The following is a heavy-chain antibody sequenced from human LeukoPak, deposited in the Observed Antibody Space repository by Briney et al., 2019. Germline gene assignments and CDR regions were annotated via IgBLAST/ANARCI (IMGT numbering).Heavy chain of an antibody. V-gene: IGHV1-2*02. Sequence: ASVKVSCKASGYTFTGYYMHWVRQAPGQGLEWMGWINPNSGGTNYAQKFQGRVTMTRDTSISTAYMELSRLRSDDTAVYYRARGYCSSTSCGPDYWGQGTLVTVSS. CDR3: ARGYCSSTSCGPDY. CDR2: INPNSGGT. J-gene: IGHJ4*02. CDR1: GYTFTGYY. D-gene: IGHD2-2*01.